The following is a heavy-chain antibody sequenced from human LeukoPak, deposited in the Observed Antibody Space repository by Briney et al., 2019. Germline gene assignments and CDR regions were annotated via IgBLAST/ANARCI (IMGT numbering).Heavy chain of an antibody. CDR1: GFTFSSYA. CDR3: AKDSARLGAYRALYSGMDV. J-gene: IGHJ6*02. D-gene: IGHD3-16*01. Sequence: GSLRLSCAASGFTFSSYAMNWVRRAPGKGLEWVAVVSFDGSNEHYADSVKGRFTISRDNSKNTLYLQMNSLRAEDSAVYYCAKDSARLGAYRALYSGMDVWGQGTTVTVSS. V-gene: IGHV3-30*04. CDR2: VSFDGSNE.